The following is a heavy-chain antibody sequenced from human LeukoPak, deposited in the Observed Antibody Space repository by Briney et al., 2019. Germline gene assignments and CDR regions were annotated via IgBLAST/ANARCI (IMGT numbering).Heavy chain of an antibody. CDR2: IYSGGST. Sequence: GGSLRLSCAASGFTVSSNYMSWVRQAPGKGLEWVSVIYSGGSTYYADSVKGRFTISRDNSKNTLYLQMNSLRAEDTAVYYCARRQAAMVLYFDYWGQGTLVTVSS. V-gene: IGHV3-66*01. CDR1: GFTVSSNY. D-gene: IGHD5-18*01. J-gene: IGHJ4*02. CDR3: ARRQAAMVLYFDY.